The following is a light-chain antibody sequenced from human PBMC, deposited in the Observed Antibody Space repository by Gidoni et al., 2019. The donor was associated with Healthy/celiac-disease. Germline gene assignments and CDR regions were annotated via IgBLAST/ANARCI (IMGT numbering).Light chain of an antibody. J-gene: IGKJ1*01. Sequence: EIVLTQSPGTLSLSPGERATLSCRASQRVSSSYLAWYQQKPGQAPRLLIYGASSRATGIPYRFSGSGSGTDFTLTISRLEPEDFAVYYCQQYGSSPGTFGQGSKVEIK. CDR2: GAS. V-gene: IGKV3-20*01. CDR1: QRVSSSY. CDR3: QQYGSSPGT.